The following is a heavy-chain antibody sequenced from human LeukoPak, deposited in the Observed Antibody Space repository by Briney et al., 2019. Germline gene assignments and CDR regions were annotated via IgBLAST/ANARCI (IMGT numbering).Heavy chain of an antibody. CDR1: GFTFSNSG. D-gene: IGHD6-19*01. V-gene: IGHV3-30*02. CDR3: ANSPGGSTGWFPDS. J-gene: IGHJ4*02. Sequence: GGSLRLSCAASGFTFSNSGMHWVRQGPGRGLEWVAFIQDDGGKEEYIESVMGRFTISRDNSRNTLYLQMSSLRVEDTGVYYCANSPGGSTGWFPDSWGQGTLVTVSS. CDR2: IQDDGGKE.